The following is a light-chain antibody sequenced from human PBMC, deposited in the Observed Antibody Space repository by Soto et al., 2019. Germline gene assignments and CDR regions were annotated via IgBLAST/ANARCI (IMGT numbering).Light chain of an antibody. CDR1: SSDVGGYTY. Sequence: QSALTQPASVSGSPGQSITISCTGTSSDVGGYTYVSWYQQHPGKAPKLMIYQVSNRPSGVSNRFSGSKSGNTASLTISGLQTEDEADYYCTSYTISSPHVIFGGGTKVTVL. J-gene: IGLJ2*01. V-gene: IGLV2-14*01. CDR3: TSYTISSPHVI. CDR2: QVS.